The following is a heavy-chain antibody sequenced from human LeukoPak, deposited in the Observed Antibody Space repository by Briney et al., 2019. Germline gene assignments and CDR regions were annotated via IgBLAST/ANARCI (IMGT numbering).Heavy chain of an antibody. D-gene: IGHD3-9*01. CDR2: INPNSGGT. CDR3: ARVSSFDWLYYFDY. J-gene: IGHJ4*02. V-gene: IGHV1-2*02. Sequence: ASVKVSCKASGYTFTGYYMHWVRHAPGHGLEWMGWINPNSGGTNYAQKFQGRVTMTRDTSISTAYMELSRLRSDDTAIYYCARVSSFDWLYYFDYWGQGTLVTVSS. CDR1: GYTFTGYY.